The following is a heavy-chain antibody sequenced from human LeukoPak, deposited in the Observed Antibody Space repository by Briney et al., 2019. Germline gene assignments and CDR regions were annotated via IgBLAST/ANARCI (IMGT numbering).Heavy chain of an antibody. CDR3: ARPLVPTNGMYV. J-gene: IGHJ6*02. D-gene: IGHD2-2*01. Sequence: SETLSLTCAVSGGSINNNRWWNWVRQPPGKGLEWIGEIHPSGSTRYNPSLKSRLSISIDKSNDQVSLKLSSVTAADTAVYYCARPLVPTNGMYVWGQGTTVTVSS. CDR2: IHPSGST. V-gene: IGHV4-4*02. CDR1: GGSINNNRW.